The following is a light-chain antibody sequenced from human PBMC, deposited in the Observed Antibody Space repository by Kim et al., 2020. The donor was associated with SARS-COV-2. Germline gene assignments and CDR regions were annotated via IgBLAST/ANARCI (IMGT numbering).Light chain of an antibody. J-gene: IGLJ2*01. CDR3: CSYSASSMI. V-gene: IGLV2-11*01. CDR2: DVN. Sequence: QSALTQPRSVSGSPEQSVAISCTGIGSDVGVYNFVSWYQHHPGKAPKLIIYDVNKRPSGVPDRFSGSKSGNTASLTISGLQAEDEADYYCCSYSASSMIFGGGTQLTVL. CDR1: GSDVGVYNF.